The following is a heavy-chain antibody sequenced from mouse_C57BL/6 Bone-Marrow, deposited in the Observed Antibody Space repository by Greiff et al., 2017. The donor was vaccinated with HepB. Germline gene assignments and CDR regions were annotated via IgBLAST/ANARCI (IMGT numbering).Heavy chain of an antibody. D-gene: IGHD1-1*01. J-gene: IGHJ4*01. CDR2: ISYDGSN. CDR1: GYSITSGYY. CDR3: ARNYYGSKGAMDD. V-gene: IGHV3-6*01. Sequence: ESGPGLVKPSQSLSLTCSVTGYSITSGYYWNWIRQFPGNKLEWMGDISYDGSNNYNPSLKNRISITRDTSKNQFFLKLNSVTTEDTATYYCARNYYGSKGAMDDWGQGTSVTVAS.